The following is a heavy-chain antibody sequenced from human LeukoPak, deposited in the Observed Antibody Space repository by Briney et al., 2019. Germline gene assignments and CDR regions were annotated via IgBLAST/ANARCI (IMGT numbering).Heavy chain of an antibody. CDR3: ARHGGSYYSYFQH. CDR2: IYHSGST. J-gene: IGHJ1*01. Sequence: SEALSLTCTVSGGSISSYYWGWIRQPPGKGLEWIGSIYHSGSTYYNPSLKSRVSISADTSKNQFSLKLSTVTAADTAVYYCARHGGSYYSYFQHWGQGTLVTVSS. CDR1: GGSISSYY. D-gene: IGHD1-26*01. V-gene: IGHV4-38-2*02.